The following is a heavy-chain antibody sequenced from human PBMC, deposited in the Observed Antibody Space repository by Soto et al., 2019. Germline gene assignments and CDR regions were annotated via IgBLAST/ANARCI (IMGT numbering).Heavy chain of an antibody. CDR1: GFTFSSYW. Sequence: GGSLRLSCAASGFTFSSYWMSWVRQAPGKGLEWVANIKQDGSEKYYVDSVKGRFTISRDNAKKSLYLQMNRLRAEDTAVYYCAGAATYYDFRSGFDTYYYGMDVWAQGTTVIVCS. CDR3: AGAATYYDFRSGFDTYYYGMDV. J-gene: IGHJ6*02. D-gene: IGHD3-3*01. V-gene: IGHV3-7*01. CDR2: IKQDGSEK.